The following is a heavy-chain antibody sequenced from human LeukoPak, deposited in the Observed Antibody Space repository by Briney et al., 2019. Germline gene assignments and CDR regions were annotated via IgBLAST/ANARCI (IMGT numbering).Heavy chain of an antibody. J-gene: IGHJ4*02. CDR2: ISAYNGNT. CDR3: ARDRPTGVVDYGGRGFDY. D-gene: IGHD3-3*01. CDR1: GYTFTSYG. V-gene: IGHV1-18*01. Sequence: ASVKVSCKASGYTFTSYGISWVRQAPGQGLEWMGWISAYNGNTNYAQKLQGRVTMTTDTSTSTAYMELRSLRSDDTAVYYCARDRPTGVVDYGGRGFDYWGQGTLVTVSS.